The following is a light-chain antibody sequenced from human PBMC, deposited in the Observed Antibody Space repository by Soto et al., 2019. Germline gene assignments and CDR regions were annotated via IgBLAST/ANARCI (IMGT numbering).Light chain of an antibody. CDR1: TSNIGTHT. V-gene: IGLV1-44*01. J-gene: IGLJ2*01. CDR3: AAWDGGLNGPI. Sequence: QAVVTQPPSASGTPGQRVTISCSGSTSNIGTHTVHWYQHFPGTAPKLLIYTNSLRPSGVPDRFSGSKSGTSASLAISDLQSEDEADYYCAAWDGGLNGPIFGGGTKLTVL. CDR2: TNS.